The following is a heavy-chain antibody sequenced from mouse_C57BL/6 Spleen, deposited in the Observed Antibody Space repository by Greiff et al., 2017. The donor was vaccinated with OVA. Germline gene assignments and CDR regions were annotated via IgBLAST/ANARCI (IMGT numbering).Heavy chain of an antibody. D-gene: IGHD2-1*01. CDR1: GYTFTSYW. CDR3: ATGGGNYYYAMDY. J-gene: IGHJ4*01. CDR2: IDPSDSYT. V-gene: IGHV1-59*01. Sequence: VQLQQSGAELVRPGTSVKLSCKASGYTFTSYWMHWVKQRPGQGLEWIGVIDPSDSYTNYNQKFKGKATLTVDTSSSTAYMQLSSLTSEDSAVYYCATGGGNYYYAMDYWGQGTSVTVSS.